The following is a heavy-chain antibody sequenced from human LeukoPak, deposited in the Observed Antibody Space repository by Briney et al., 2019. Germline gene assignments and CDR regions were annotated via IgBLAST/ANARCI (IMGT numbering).Heavy chain of an antibody. Sequence: SETLSLTCTVSGASISTSDYYWGWIRQPPGKGLEWIGSISFSGSTYYNRSLNSRFTISEDTSKNQFSLRLSSVTAADTAVYYCAREVGSSIAPPHWGQGTLVTVSS. J-gene: IGHJ4*02. CDR1: GASISTSDYY. V-gene: IGHV4-39*01. CDR3: AREVGSSIAPPH. D-gene: IGHD6-6*01. CDR2: ISFSGST.